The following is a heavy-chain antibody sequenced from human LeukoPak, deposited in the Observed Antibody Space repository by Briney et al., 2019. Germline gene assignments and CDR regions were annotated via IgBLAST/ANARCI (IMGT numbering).Heavy chain of an antibody. CDR2: IYSGGST. Sequence: TGGSLRLSCAASGFTVSSNYMSWVRQAPGKGLEWVSVIYSGGSTYYADSVKGRFTISRDNSKNTLYLQMNSLRAEDTAVYYCARVKTAMVDDAFDIWGQGTMVTVSP. V-gene: IGHV3-53*01. CDR1: GFTVSSNY. CDR3: ARVKTAMVDDAFDI. D-gene: IGHD5-18*01. J-gene: IGHJ3*02.